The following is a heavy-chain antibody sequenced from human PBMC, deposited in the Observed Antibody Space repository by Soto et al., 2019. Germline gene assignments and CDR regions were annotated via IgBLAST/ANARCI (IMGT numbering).Heavy chain of an antibody. Sequence: SETLSLTCTVSGGSISSYYWSWIRQPPGKGLEWIGYIYYSGSTNYNPSLKSRVTISVDTSKNQFSLKLSSVTAADTAVYYCARYPLSAGVVPAAIGLDPWGQGTLVTVSS. CDR2: IYYSGST. CDR1: GGSISSYY. V-gene: IGHV4-59*08. J-gene: IGHJ5*02. CDR3: ARYPLSAGVVPAAIGLDP. D-gene: IGHD2-2*02.